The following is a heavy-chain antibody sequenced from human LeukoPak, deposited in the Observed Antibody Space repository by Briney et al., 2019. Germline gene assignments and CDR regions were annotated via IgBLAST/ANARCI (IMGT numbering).Heavy chain of an antibody. CDR3: ARGYCSGGSCYERDAFDI. J-gene: IGHJ3*02. CDR1: GFTFSSYW. Sequence: PGGSLRLSCAASGFTFSSYWMHWVRQAPGKGLVWVSRINSDGSSTSYADSVKGRFTISRDNAKNTLYLQMDSLRAEDTAVYYCARGYCSGGSCYERDAFDIWGQGTMVTVSS. D-gene: IGHD2-15*01. V-gene: IGHV3-74*01. CDR2: INSDGSST.